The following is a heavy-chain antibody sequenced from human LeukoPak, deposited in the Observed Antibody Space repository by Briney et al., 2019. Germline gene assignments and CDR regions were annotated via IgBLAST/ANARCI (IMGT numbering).Heavy chain of an antibody. CDR1: GGSISSSSYY. V-gene: IGHV4-39*01. CDR2: IYYSGST. CDR3: VSQLGGTTFH. J-gene: IGHJ4*02. Sequence: SETLSLTCTVSGGSISSSSYYWGWIRQPPGKGLEWIGSIYYSGSTYYNPSLKSRVTISVDTSKNQFSLKLSSVTAADTAVYYCVSQLGGTTFHWGQGTLVTVSS. D-gene: IGHD1/OR15-1a*01.